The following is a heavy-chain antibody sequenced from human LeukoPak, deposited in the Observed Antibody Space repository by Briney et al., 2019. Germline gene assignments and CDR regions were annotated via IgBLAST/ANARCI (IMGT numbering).Heavy chain of an antibody. Sequence: GGSLRLSCAASGFTFSSYSMNWVRQAPGKGLEWVSYISSSSSTIYYADSVKGRFTISRDNAKNSLYLQMNSLRAEDTAVYYCARGDWFDPWGQGTLVTVSS. J-gene: IGHJ5*02. CDR3: ARGDWFDP. CDR2: ISSSSSTI. CDR1: GFTFSSYS. V-gene: IGHV3-48*01.